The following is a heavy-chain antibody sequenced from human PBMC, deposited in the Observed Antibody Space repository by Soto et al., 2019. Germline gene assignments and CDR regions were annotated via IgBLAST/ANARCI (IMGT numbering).Heavy chain of an antibody. J-gene: IGHJ6*02. Sequence: QVQLVQSGAEVKKPGASVKVSCKASGYTFTSYGISWVRQAPGQGLEWMGWISAYNGNTNYAQKLQGRVTMTTDTXTXTXXMELRSLRSDDAAVYYCARDRTRYSYPPPNDGMDVWGQGTTVTVSS. CDR3: ARDRTRYSYPPPNDGMDV. V-gene: IGHV1-18*01. D-gene: IGHD5-18*01. CDR2: ISAYNGNT. CDR1: GYTFTSYG.